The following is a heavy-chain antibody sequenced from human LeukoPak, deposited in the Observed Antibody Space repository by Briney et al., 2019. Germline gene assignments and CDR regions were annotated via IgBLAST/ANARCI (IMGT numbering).Heavy chain of an antibody. D-gene: IGHD2-15*01. V-gene: IGHV1-18*04. CDR3: ARDRSSGGSSHWYYYYGMDV. CDR2: ISAYNGNT. J-gene: IGHJ6*04. CDR1: GYTFTSYG. Sequence: ASVKVSCKASGYTFTSYGISWVRQAPGQGLEWMGWISAYNGNTNYAQKLQGRVTMTTDTSTSTAYMELRSLRSDDTAVYYCARDRSSGGSSHWYYYYGMDVWGKGTTVTVSS.